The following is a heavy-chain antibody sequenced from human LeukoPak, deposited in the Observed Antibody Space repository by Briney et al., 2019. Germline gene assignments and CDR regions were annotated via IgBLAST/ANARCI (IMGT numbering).Heavy chain of an antibody. CDR1: GGTFSSYA. CDR2: IIPIFGTA. Sequence: ASVKVSCKASGGTFSSYAISWARQAPGQGLEWMGGIIPIFGTANYAQMFQGRVTITADESTSTAYMELSSLRSEDTAVYYCARARGYSYGLFDYWGQGTLVTVSS. D-gene: IGHD5-18*01. CDR3: ARARGYSYGLFDY. V-gene: IGHV1-69*13. J-gene: IGHJ4*02.